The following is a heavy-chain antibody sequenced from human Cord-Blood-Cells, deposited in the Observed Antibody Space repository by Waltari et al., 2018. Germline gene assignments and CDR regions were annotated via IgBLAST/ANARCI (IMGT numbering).Heavy chain of an antibody. D-gene: IGHD2-2*01. V-gene: IGHV4-61*09. CDR3: ARSYCSSTSCSFDY. J-gene: IGHJ4*02. Sequence: QVQLQESGPGLVKPSQTLSLTCTVSGGSISSGSYYWSWIRQPAGKGLEWIGYIYTSGSTNYYPSLKSRVTISVDTSKTQFSLKLSSVTAADTAVYYCARSYCSSTSCSFDYWGQGTLVTVSS. CDR2: IYTSGST. CDR1: GGSISSGSYY.